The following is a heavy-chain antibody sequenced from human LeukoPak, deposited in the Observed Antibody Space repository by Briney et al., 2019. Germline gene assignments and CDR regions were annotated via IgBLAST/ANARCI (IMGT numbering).Heavy chain of an antibody. J-gene: IGHJ5*02. Sequence: GASVKVSCKASGYTLIDYYMHWVRQAPGQGLEWMGYINPKGGGTKYAQRFQDRVTMTRDTSINTAYMELSSLRSDDTAVYYCARDRPHQQLMPWGQGTLVTVSS. CDR2: INPKGGGT. CDR3: ARDRPHQQLMP. D-gene: IGHD4-4*01. CDR1: GYTLIDYY. V-gene: IGHV1-2*02.